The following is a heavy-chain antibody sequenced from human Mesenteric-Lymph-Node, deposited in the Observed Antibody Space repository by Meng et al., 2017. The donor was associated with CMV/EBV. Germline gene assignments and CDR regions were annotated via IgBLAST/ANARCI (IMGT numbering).Heavy chain of an antibody. J-gene: IGHJ4*02. V-gene: IGHV4-39*01. D-gene: IGHD3-10*01. CDR2: VFYSGST. Sequence: TSSDYRWGWIRQPPGKGPNWIGSVFYSGSTYYNPSLKSRVTISVDTSKNQFSLKVNSVTAADTAVYYCARLLLRDTSGRFSPAPDYWGQGTLVTVSS. CDR1: TSSDYR. CDR3: ARLLLRDTSGRFSPAPDY.